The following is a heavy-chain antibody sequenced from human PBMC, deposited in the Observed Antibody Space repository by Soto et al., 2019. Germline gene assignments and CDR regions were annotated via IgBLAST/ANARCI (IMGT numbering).Heavy chain of an antibody. Sequence: PSETLSLTCAFSGGSISSSNWWSWVRQPPGKGLEWIGEIYHSGSTTYNPSLTSRVTISVAKSTNQFSLKLSSVTAADTAVFEWARSQGTREIWFDPRGRGNLGTVSS. D-gene: IGHD3-10*01. CDR3: ARSQGTREIWFDP. CDR2: IYHSGST. J-gene: IGHJ5*02. V-gene: IGHV4-4*02. CDR1: GGSISSSNW.